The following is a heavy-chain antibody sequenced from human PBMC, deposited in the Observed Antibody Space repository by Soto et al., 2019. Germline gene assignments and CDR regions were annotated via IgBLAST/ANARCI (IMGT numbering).Heavy chain of an antibody. Sequence: EAQLLESGGGLVQPGESLTLSCVASHFAFNIDAMTWVRQAPGKGLEGVSSMSGSGSSIYYADSVKGRFTITRDKSKKTLYLQMNSLXAEDTDVYWCARDNWNGSYYGLDVWGQGTTVXXS. D-gene: IGHD1-20*01. J-gene: IGHJ6*02. V-gene: IGHV3-23*01. CDR3: ARDNWNGSYYGLDV. CDR1: HFAFNIDA. CDR2: MSGSGSSI.